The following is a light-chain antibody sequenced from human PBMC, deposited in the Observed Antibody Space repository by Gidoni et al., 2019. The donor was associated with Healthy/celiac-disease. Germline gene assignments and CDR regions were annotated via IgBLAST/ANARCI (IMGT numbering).Light chain of an antibody. J-gene: IGKJ4*02. CDR1: QSVSNY. Sequence: DNQMTQSPSSLSASVGDRVTITCRASQSVSNYLNWYQQKPGSAPKLLIYAASSLQSGVPSRFSGSGSGTDFTLTISSLQPEDFAIYYCQQSYSSPLTFGGGTKVDI. CDR3: QQSYSSPLT. V-gene: IGKV1-39*01. CDR2: AAS.